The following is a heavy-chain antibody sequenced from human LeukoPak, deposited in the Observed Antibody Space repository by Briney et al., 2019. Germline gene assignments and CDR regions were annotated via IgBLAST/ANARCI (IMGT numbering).Heavy chain of an antibody. CDR2: IYPDESNI. Sequence: GESLKISCKGSGYSFPTYWIAWVRQMPGKGLEWMGIIYPDESNIRYSPSFQGRVTIPADKSISTAYLQWSSLKASDTAMYYCARPPSRGYSSSFEYWGQGTLVTVSS. CDR3: ARPPSRGYSSSFEY. D-gene: IGHD2-2*03. V-gene: IGHV5-51*01. CDR1: GYSFPTYW. J-gene: IGHJ4*02.